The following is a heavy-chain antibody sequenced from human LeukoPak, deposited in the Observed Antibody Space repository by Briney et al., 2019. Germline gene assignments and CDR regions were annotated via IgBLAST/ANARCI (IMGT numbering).Heavy chain of an antibody. J-gene: IGHJ1*01. CDR3: ARAPSYYYDSSGYFYPRANPAENPHYFQH. CDR2: ISAYNGNT. V-gene: IGHV1-18*01. Sequence: ASVKVSCKASGYTFTSYGISWVRQAPGQGLEWMGWISAYNGNTNYAQKVQGRVTMTTDTSTSTAYMELRSLRSDDTAVYYCARAPSYYYDSSGYFYPRANPAENPHYFQHWGQGTLVTVSS. CDR1: GYTFTSYG. D-gene: IGHD3-22*01.